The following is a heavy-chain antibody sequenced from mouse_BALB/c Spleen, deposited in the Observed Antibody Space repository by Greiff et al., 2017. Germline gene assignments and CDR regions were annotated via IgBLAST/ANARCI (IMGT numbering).Heavy chain of an antibody. D-gene: IGHD1-1*02. CDR2: ISSGGGYT. CDR1: GFTFTSYG. V-gene: IGHV5-6*01. CDR3: AGHGNYGDY. Sequence: EVMLVESGGDLVKPGGSLKLSCAASGFTFTSYGMSWVRQTPDKRLEWVANISSGGGYTYYPDSVKGRFTISRDNAKNTLYMQMSSLKSEDTAMYYCAGHGNYGDYWGQGTTLTVSS. J-gene: IGHJ2*01.